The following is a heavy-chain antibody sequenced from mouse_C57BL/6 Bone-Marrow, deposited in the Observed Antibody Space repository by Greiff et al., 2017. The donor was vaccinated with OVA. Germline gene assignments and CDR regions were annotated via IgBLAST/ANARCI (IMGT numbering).Heavy chain of an antibody. CDR3: TTDYYGSSYPPDY. CDR2: IDPENGDT. Sequence: EVQLVESGAELVRPGASVKLSCTASGFNIKDDYMHWVKQRPEQGLEWIGWIDPENGDTEYASKFQGKATITADTSSNTAYLQLSSLTSEDTAVYYCTTDYYGSSYPPDYWGQGTTLTVSS. V-gene: IGHV14-4*01. CDR1: GFNIKDDY. J-gene: IGHJ2*01. D-gene: IGHD1-1*01.